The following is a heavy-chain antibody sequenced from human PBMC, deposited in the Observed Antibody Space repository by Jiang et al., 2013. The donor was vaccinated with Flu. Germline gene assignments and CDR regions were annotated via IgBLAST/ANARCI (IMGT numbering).Heavy chain of an antibody. V-gene: IGHV6-1*01. CDR2: TYYRSKWYN. J-gene: IGHJ4*02. Sequence: TSQTLSLTCAISGDSVSSKSVAWNWIRQSPSRGLEWLGRTYYRSKWYNDYAVSVKSRITINPDTSKNQFSLQLNSVTPEDTAVYYCARNSFLQYTLYFDCWGQGTLVTVSS. CDR1: GDSVSSKSVA. CDR3: ARNSFLQYTLYFDC. D-gene: IGHD2-2*02.